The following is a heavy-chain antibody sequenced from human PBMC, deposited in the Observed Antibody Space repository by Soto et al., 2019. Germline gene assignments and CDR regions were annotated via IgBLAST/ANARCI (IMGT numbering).Heavy chain of an antibody. D-gene: IGHD6-13*01. CDR2: ISYDGSNK. CDR3: ARDSVAAAGTLDY. V-gene: IGHV3-30-3*01. CDR1: GFTFSSYA. J-gene: IGHJ4*02. Sequence: VQLLESGGGLVQPGGSLRLSCAASGFTFSSYAMHWVRQAPGKGLEWVAVISYDGSNKYYADSVKGRFTISRDNSKNTLYLQMNSLRAEDTAVYYCARDSVAAAGTLDYWGQGTLVTVSS.